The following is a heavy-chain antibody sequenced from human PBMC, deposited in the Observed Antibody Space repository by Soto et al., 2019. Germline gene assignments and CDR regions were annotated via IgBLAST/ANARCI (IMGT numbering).Heavy chain of an antibody. CDR2: ISYDGRNK. CDR3: ARDPDGHCYFFDY. Sequence: QVQLVESGGGVVQTGRSLRLSCAASGFTFSSYAMHWVRQAPGKGLEWVAVISYDGRNKYYADSVKGRFTISRDNSKNPRYLQMNSLRAEDTAVYYCARDPDGHCYFFDYCGQGTLVTVSS. J-gene: IGHJ4*02. V-gene: IGHV3-30-3*01. CDR1: GFTFSSYA.